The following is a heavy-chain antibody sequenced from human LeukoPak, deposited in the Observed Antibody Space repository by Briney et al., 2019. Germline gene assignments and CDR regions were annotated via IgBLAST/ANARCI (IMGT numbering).Heavy chain of an antibody. CDR2: IYYSGST. J-gene: IGHJ4*02. V-gene: IGHV4-59*01. Sequence: SETLSLTCTVSGGSISSYYWSWIRQPPGKGLEWIGYIYYSGSTNYNPSLKSRVTISVDTSKNQFSLKLSSVTAADTAVYYCARDGFGGFPFDYWGQGTLVTVSS. CDR3: ARDGFGGFPFDY. D-gene: IGHD3-10*01. CDR1: GGSISSYY.